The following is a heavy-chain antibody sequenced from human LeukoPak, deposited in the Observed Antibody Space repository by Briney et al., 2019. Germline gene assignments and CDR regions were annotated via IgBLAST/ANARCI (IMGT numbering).Heavy chain of an antibody. Sequence: GGSLRLSCAASGFTFTNYWMHWVRQAPGKGLVWVSRINSDGTTTMYADSVKGRFTISRDNAKNTLYLQMNSLRDEDTAVYYCARRVDATRWFDPWGQGTLVTVSS. CDR2: INSDGTTT. CDR3: ARRVDATRWFDP. D-gene: IGHD2-15*01. CDR1: GFTFTNYW. V-gene: IGHV3-74*03. J-gene: IGHJ5*02.